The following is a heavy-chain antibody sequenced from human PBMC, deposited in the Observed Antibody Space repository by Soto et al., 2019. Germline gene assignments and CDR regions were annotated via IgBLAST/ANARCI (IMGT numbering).Heavy chain of an antibody. CDR2: ISNDGSRT. Sequence: EAQLVESGGGLVQPGGSPRLSCAASGFTFSNHWMHWVRQVPGKGLVWVARISNDGSRTAYADSVKGRFTISRDNAKNTLYLQMNSLRGEGTAIYYCARDGQGLGVWGQGTMVTVSS. J-gene: IGHJ3*01. CDR3: ARDGQGLGV. CDR1: GFTFSNHW. V-gene: IGHV3-74*01.